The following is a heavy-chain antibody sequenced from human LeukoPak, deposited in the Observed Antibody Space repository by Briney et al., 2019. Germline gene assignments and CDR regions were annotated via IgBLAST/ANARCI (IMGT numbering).Heavy chain of an antibody. Sequence: GASVKVSCKASGYTFTGYYMHWVRQAPGQGLEWMGWINPNSGGTNYAQKFQGRVTMTRDTSISTAYMELSRLRSGDTAVYYCARARGSYRYQDYWGQGTLVTVSS. CDR1: GYTFTGYY. CDR3: ARARGSYRYQDY. J-gene: IGHJ4*02. CDR2: INPNSGGT. D-gene: IGHD3-16*02. V-gene: IGHV1-2*02.